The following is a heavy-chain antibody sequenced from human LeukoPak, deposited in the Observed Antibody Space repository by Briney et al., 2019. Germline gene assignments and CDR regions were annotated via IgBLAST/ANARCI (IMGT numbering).Heavy chain of an antibody. Sequence: GTSVKVSCMASGFTFTSSAMQWVRQARGQRLEWIGWIVVGSGNTNYAQKFQERVTITRDMSTSTAYMELSSLRSEDTAVYYCAATRATVAGTRWYFDLWGRGTLVTVSS. CDR3: AATRATVAGTRWYFDL. V-gene: IGHV1-58*02. D-gene: IGHD6-19*01. CDR2: IVVGSGNT. CDR1: GFTFTSSA. J-gene: IGHJ2*01.